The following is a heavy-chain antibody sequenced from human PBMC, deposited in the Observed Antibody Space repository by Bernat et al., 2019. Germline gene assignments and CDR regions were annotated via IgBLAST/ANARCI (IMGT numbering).Heavy chain of an antibody. D-gene: IGHD2-2*01. CDR2: ISSSSSTV. Sequence: QLVESGGGLAQPGGSLRLSCAASGFTFNYYSINWVRQAPGNGLEWLSYISSSSSTVYYADSVKGRFTISRDKADNSLYLQMNSLRAEDTAVYYCARGSSTGRSAFDIWGQGTMVTVSS. CDR1: GFTFNYYS. V-gene: IGHV3-48*01. J-gene: IGHJ3*02. CDR3: ARGSSTGRSAFDI.